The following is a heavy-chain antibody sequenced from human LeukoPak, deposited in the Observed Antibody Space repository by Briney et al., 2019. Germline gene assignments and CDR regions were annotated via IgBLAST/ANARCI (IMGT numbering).Heavy chain of an antibody. CDR3: ASRYCSGGNCYFDY. V-gene: IGHV3-11*04. CDR1: GISFSNYY. J-gene: IGHJ4*02. CDR2: ISDTGTTI. Sequence: NSGGSLRLSCAASGISFSNYYMSWIRQAPGKGLEWVSSISDTGTTIYYANSVKGRFTISRDNAKNSLYLQMNSLKVEDTAVYHCASRYCSGGNCYFDYWGQGTLVTVSS. D-gene: IGHD2-15*01.